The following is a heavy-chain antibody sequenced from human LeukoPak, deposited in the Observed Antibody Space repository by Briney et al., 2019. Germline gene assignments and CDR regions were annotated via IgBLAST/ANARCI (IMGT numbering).Heavy chain of an antibody. CDR1: GFTFSSYE. J-gene: IGHJ6*03. Sequence: GGSLRLSCAASGFTFSSYEMNWVRQAPGKGLEWVSYIDSSGSNIHYADSVKGRFTISRDNAKNSLYLQMNSLRAEDTAVYYCAKDPSSSRYYMDVWGKGTTVTISS. CDR3: AKDPSSSRYYMDV. D-gene: IGHD6-13*01. V-gene: IGHV3-48*03. CDR2: IDSSGSNI.